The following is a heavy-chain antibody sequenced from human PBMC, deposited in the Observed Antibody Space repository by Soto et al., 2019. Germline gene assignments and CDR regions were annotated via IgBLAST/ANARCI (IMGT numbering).Heavy chain of an antibody. J-gene: IGHJ6*02. CDR3: ARQEYDFWSGYYPYYYYGMDV. Sequence: GESLKISCKGSGYSFTSYWIVWVRQMPGKGLEWMGNIYPGDSDTRYSPSFQGQVTISADKSISTAYLQWSSLKASDTAMYYCARQEYDFWSGYYPYYYYGMDVWGEGTTVTVS. D-gene: IGHD3-3*01. CDR1: GYSFTSYW. CDR2: IYPGDSDT. V-gene: IGHV5-51*01.